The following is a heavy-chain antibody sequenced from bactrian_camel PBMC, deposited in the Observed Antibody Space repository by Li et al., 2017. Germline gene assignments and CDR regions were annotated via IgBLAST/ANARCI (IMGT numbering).Heavy chain of an antibody. CDR2: LDATGHA. Sequence: HVQLVESGGGSVQAGGSLRLSCQVSGFIHPNYCMAWFRQAPGKGAEWVARLDATGHATYATPVEGRFTISQDSAKDMLTLQMSSLEPEDTGMYYCVKDPPFDRMACHGYDPQDWGQGTQVTVSS. V-gene: IGHV3S6*01. J-gene: IGHJ4*01. D-gene: IGHD3*01. CDR3: VKDPPFDRMACHGYDPQD. CDR1: GFIHPNYC.